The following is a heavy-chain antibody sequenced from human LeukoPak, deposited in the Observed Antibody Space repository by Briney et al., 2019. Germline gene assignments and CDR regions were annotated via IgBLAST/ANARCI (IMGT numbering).Heavy chain of an antibody. J-gene: IGHJ4*02. CDR2: IYYSGTT. Sequence: PSQTLSLTCTVSGGSISSGDYDWSWIRQAPGKGLGWMGYIYYSGTTDYNPSLKSRGTISVHTSKNQFSLKLRSLPASCTSVSFCAREGYSASPTPFDYWGQGTLATVSS. CDR3: AREGYSASPTPFDY. D-gene: IGHD1-26*01. V-gene: IGHV4-30-4*01. CDR1: GGSISSGDYD.